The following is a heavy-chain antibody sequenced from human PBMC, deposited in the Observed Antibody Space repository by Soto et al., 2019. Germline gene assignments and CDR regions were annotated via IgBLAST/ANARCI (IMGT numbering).Heavy chain of an antibody. J-gene: IGHJ4*02. V-gene: IGHV3-11*05. Sequence: QVQLVESGGGLVKPGGSLRLSCVASGFTFSDHYMTWSRQAPGKGLEWLSYISTSSNYTNYADSVKGRFTISRDNAMNSLYLQMNSLRAEDTAVYYCARLRLTGYFDYWGQGTLVTVSS. CDR2: ISTSSNYT. CDR3: ARLRLTGYFDY. CDR1: GFTFSDHY.